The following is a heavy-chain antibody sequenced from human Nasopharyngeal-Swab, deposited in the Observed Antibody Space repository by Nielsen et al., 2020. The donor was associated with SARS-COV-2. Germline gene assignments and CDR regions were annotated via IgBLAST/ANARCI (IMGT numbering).Heavy chain of an antibody. V-gene: IGHV4-61*02. CDR2: MHTSTTT. J-gene: IGHJ6*02. Sequence: IRQSPGQGLEWIGRMHTSTTTSYNPSLKSRVTISVDKSKNQFSLKLSSVTAADTAVYYCARMIFGVANAGIDVWGQGATVTVSS. D-gene: IGHD3-3*01. CDR3: ARMIFGVANAGIDV.